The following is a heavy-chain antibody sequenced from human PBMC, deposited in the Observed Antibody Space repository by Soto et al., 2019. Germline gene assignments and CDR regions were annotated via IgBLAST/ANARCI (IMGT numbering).Heavy chain of an antibody. CDR3: AKDLIAARPLPAVDY. D-gene: IGHD6-6*01. J-gene: IGHJ4*02. V-gene: IGHV1-58*01. CDR2: IVVGSGST. CDR1: GFTFTSSA. Sequence: SVKVSCKASGFTFTSSAVQWVRQARGQRLEWIGWIVVGSGSTNFAQKFHERVTITRDMSTNTVYMELNSLRAEDTAVYYCAKDLIAARPLPAVDYWGQGTLVTVSS.